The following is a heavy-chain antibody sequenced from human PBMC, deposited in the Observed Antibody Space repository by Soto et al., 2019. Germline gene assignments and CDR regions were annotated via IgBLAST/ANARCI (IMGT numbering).Heavy chain of an antibody. CDR2: IIPIFGTA. D-gene: IGHD6-13*01. Sequence: SVKVSCKASGGTFSIYAISCVLQSPLQGLEWMGGIIPIFGTANYAQKFQGRVTITADESTSTAYMELSSLRSEDTAVYYCASGFYSSSWFYNWFDPWGQGTLVTVSS. CDR1: GGTFSIYA. J-gene: IGHJ5*02. V-gene: IGHV1-69*13. CDR3: ASGFYSSSWFYNWFDP.